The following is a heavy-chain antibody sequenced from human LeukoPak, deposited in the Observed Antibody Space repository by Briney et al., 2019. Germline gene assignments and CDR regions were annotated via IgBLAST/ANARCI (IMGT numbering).Heavy chain of an antibody. Sequence: GGSLRLSCEASGFTFSSYSMNWVRQAPGKGLEWVSYISCSSATIHYADSVKGRFTISRDNAKNSLYLQMNSLRAEDTALYYCARAPGVRYYYYMDVWGKGTTVTVSS. D-gene: IGHD2-8*01. V-gene: IGHV3-48*01. CDR3: ARAPGVRYYYYMDV. CDR2: ISCSSATI. J-gene: IGHJ6*03. CDR1: GFTFSSYS.